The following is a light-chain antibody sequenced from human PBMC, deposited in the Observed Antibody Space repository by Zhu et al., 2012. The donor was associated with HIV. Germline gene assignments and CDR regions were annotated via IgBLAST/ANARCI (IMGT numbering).Light chain of an antibody. CDR3: QQYYTPSYT. CDR2: RAS. CDR1: QSISNW. V-gene: IGKV1-5*03. Sequence: DIQMTQSPSTLSASVGDRVTITCRASQSISNWLAWYQQKPGEAPNLLIYRASTLQSGVSSRFSGSGSETEFTLTISRLQPDDFASYSCQQYYTPSYTFGQGTKLQIK. J-gene: IGKJ2*01.